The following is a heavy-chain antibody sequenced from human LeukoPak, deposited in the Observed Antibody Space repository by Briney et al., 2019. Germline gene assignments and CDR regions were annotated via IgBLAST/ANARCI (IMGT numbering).Heavy chain of an antibody. V-gene: IGHV4-59*01. CDR3: AGGGLTWCGESGDGGYFDS. J-gene: IGHJ4*02. D-gene: IGHD3-10*01. Sequence: PSETLSLTCAVSGGSISSYYWSWIRQPPGKGLEWIGNIYYSGSTNYNPSLKNRVAISVDTSKNQFSLKLSSVTAADTAVYYCAGGGLTWCGESGDGGYFDSWGQGTLVTVSS. CDR1: GGSISSYY. CDR2: IYYSGST.